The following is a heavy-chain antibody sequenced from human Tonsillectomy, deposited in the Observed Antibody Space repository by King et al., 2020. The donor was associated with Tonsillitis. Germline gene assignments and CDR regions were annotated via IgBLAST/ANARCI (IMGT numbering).Heavy chain of an antibody. Sequence: VQLQQWGAGLLKPSETLSLTCAVNGGSFSDYFWSWIRQTPGKGLQWIGEVNHRGTTNYNPSLKSRVTISVDTSKNQFSLKMSSLTAADTAVYYCARESPXXGSYYFYXMXXXXKGTTVTVSS. CDR1: GGSFSDYF. V-gene: IGHV4-34*01. CDR2: VNHRGTT. CDR3: ARESPXXGSYYFYXMXX. J-gene: IGHJ6*03.